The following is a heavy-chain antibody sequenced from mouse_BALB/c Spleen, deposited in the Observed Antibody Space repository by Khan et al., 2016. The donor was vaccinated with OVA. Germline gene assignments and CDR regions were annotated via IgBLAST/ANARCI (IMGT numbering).Heavy chain of an antibody. V-gene: IGHV3-6*02. J-gene: IGHJ3*01. CDR1: GYSITSAYY. CDR3: ARAGRWFDY. D-gene: IGHD3-3*01. CDR2: ISSGGSF. Sequence: EVQLQESGPGLVKPSQSLSLTCSVTGYSITSAYYWNWIRQFPGNKLEWMGYISSGGSFNYNPSLKNRISITRDTSKNQFFLKLNSVTPEDTATYYCARAGRWFDYWGQETLVTVSA.